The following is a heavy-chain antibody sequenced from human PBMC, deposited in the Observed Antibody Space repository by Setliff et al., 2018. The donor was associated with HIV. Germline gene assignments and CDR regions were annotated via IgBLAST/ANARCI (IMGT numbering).Heavy chain of an antibody. Sequence: GGSLRLSCAASGFTFDDFGMTWVRQAPGKGLEWVANIKQDGSEKYYVDSVKGRFTISRDNAKNSLYLQMNSLRAEDTAVYYCARDSPLWYYDSSGYPVWGKGTTVTVSS. CDR3: ARDSPLWYYDSSGYPV. D-gene: IGHD3-22*01. CDR2: IKQDGSEK. J-gene: IGHJ6*04. CDR1: GFTFDDFG. V-gene: IGHV3-7*03.